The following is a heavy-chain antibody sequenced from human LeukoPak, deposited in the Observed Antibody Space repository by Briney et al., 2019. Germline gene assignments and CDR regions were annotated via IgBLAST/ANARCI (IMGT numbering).Heavy chain of an antibody. V-gene: IGHV4-34*01. Sequence: SETLSLTCAVYGGSFNGYYWSWIRQPPGKGLTWIGEINHSGSTKYNPSLKSRLTISVDTSKNQFFLKLSSVTAADTAVYYCARLAALMAFDYWGQGSLVTVSS. CDR1: GGSFNGYY. D-gene: IGHD2-8*01. CDR3: ARLAALMAFDY. J-gene: IGHJ4*02. CDR2: INHSGST.